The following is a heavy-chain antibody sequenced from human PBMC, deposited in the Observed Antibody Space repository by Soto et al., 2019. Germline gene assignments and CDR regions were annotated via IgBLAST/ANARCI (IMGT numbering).Heavy chain of an antibody. D-gene: IGHD1-26*01. CDR3: ALRSMAIVPEY. J-gene: IGHJ4*02. CDR2: LYYGRSA. CDR1: GDSISTYY. V-gene: IGHV4-59*08. Sequence: QVQLQESGPGLVKPSETLSLTCAVSGDSISTYYCMWIRQPPGKGLESIGYLYYGRSANYNPSLKSRVTLSVDEPTNQCSMTLISINAADADVYYCALRSMAIVPEYWGQGTLVTVSS.